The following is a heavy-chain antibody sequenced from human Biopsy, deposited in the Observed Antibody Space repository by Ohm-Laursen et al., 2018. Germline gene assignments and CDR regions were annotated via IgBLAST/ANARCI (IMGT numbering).Heavy chain of an antibody. V-gene: IGHV4-59*01. Sequence: SETLSHTCTVSGDSITTYYWNWIRQAPGKGLEWIGNIYYRGNTNYSPSLKSRVTISLDTSKNQFSLKLNSVTAADTAVFFCARLYRLDDYWNDDPPDAFDVWGQGTRVTVSS. CDR3: ARLYRLDDYWNDDPPDAFDV. D-gene: IGHD3-3*01. J-gene: IGHJ3*01. CDR2: IYYRGNT. CDR1: GDSITTYY.